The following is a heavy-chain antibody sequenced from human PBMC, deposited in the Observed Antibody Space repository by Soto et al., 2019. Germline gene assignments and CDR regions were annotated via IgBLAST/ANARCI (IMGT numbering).Heavy chain of an antibody. Sequence: QVQLLESGGGLAKPGGSLRLSCAASGFTFSHYFMTWIRQAPGKGLEGVSHISNSGSTTYYADSVKGRFTISRDNAKDSLSLQMNSLRAEDTAVYYCVREKYCSGGSCYSDYWGQGTLVTVSS. J-gene: IGHJ4*02. CDR2: ISNSGSTT. CDR1: GFTFSHYF. V-gene: IGHV3-11*01. CDR3: VREKYCSGGSCYSDY. D-gene: IGHD2-15*01.